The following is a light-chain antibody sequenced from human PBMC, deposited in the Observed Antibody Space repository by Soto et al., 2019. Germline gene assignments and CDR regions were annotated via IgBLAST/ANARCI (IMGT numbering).Light chain of an antibody. J-gene: IGKJ1*01. CDR2: AAS. V-gene: IGKV3-15*01. CDR1: QSVSSSY. Sequence: EILLTQSPGTLSLSPGERATLSCRASQSVSSSYLAWYQQKPGQAPRLLIYAASTRATGLPARFSGSGSGTEFTLTISSLQSEDFAVYSCQQYNNWPLTFGQGTKVDIK. CDR3: QQYNNWPLT.